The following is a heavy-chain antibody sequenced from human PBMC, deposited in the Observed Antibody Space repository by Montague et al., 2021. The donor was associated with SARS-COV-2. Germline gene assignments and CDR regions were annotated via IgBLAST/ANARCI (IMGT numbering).Heavy chain of an antibody. J-gene: IGHJ6*02. CDR1: GFSFSGYG. CDR2: IWYGGSNK. Sequence: SLRLSCAASGFSFSGYGLSWVRQAPGKGLEWVAVIWYGGSNKQYADSVKGRFTISRDNSKNTLYLQMNSLRAEDTALYYCARDSFSSCTSSSCYMGGMDVWGQGTMVTVSS. D-gene: IGHD2-2*02. CDR3: ARDSFSSCTSSSCYMGGMDV. V-gene: IGHV3-33*01.